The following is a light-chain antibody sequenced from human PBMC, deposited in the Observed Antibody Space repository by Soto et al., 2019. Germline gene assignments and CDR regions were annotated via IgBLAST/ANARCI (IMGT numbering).Light chain of an antibody. CDR3: QQADSFPLS. J-gene: IGKJ4*01. Sequence: DIQMTQSPSSLSAFVGDSVTVTCRASQPIGTSLHWYQQRAGTAPKVLISAATKLQSGVPSRFSGRGSGTDFTLTISNLQPEDFATYYCQQADSFPLSFGGGTKVDIK. CDR2: AAT. CDR1: QPIGTS. V-gene: IGKV1-39*01.